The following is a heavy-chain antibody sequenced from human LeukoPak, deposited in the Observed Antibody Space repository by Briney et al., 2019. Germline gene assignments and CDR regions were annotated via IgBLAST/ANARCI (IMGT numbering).Heavy chain of an antibody. CDR3: ATYGSGSYYRKAFDY. D-gene: IGHD3-10*01. Sequence: GGSLGLSCAASGFTFSSYAMSWVRQAPGKGLEWVSGITSSGGTTYYADSVTGRLTISRDNSKSTLYLQMNSLRAEDTAVYYCATYGSGSYYRKAFDYWGRGTLVTVSS. V-gene: IGHV3-23*01. CDR1: GFTFSSYA. CDR2: ITSSGGTT. J-gene: IGHJ4*02.